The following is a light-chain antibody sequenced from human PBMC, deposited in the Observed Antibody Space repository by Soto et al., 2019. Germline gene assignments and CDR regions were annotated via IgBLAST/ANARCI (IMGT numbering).Light chain of an antibody. J-gene: IGLJ3*02. CDR1: RSNIGAGYD. CDR3: QSFDNSLSGWV. Sequence: QSVLTQPPSVSGAPGQRVTLSCTGSRSNIGAGYDVHWYQHLPGTAPKLLVYENTSRPSGVPDRFSGSRSGTSASLAITGLQAEDEADYYCQSFDNSLSGWVFGGGTKLTVL. CDR2: ENT. V-gene: IGLV1-40*01.